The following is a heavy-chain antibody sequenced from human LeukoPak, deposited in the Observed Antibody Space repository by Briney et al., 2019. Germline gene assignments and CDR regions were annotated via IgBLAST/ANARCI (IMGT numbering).Heavy chain of an antibody. V-gene: IGHV4-59*01. CDR1: GGSISSYY. Sequence: PSETLSLTCTVSGGSISSYYWSWIRQPPGKGLEWIGHIYGSGSTNYNPSLKSRVTLSVDTSKNQFSLKLSSVTAADTAVYYCARGRGYYDSSGPVPYYFDYWGQGTLVTVSS. CDR3: ARGRGYYDSSGPVPYYFDY. CDR2: IYGSGST. D-gene: IGHD3-22*01. J-gene: IGHJ4*02.